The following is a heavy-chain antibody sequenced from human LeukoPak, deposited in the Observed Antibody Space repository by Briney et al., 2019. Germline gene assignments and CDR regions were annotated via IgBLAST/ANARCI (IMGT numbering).Heavy chain of an antibody. CDR2: IYYSGTT. D-gene: IGHD3-10*01. CDR1: GGSISSGDYY. CDR3: ARGPYGSGSYY. V-gene: IGHV4-30-4*01. Sequence: SQTLSLTCTVAGGSISSGDYYWSWIRQPPGKGLEWIGYIYYSGTTYYNPSLKSRVTISVDTSKNQFSLKLTSVTAADTAVYFCARGPYGSGSYYWGQGTLVTVSS. J-gene: IGHJ4*01.